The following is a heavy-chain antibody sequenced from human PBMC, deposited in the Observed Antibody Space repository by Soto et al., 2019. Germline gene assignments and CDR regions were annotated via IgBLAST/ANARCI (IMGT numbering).Heavy chain of an antibody. Sequence: QVQLVQSGSEVKKPGASVKVSCKASGYTFSSNSIHWVRQAPGQGLEWMGWITPFNGDTSYAQKFQGRVTMTTDTSTSTVFMELRSLRFDDTAVYYCAKTSSLFDSWGQGTLVTVSS. CDR2: ITPFNGDT. J-gene: IGHJ4*02. V-gene: IGHV1-18*04. CDR3: AKTSSLFDS. CDR1: GYTFSSNS. D-gene: IGHD2-2*01.